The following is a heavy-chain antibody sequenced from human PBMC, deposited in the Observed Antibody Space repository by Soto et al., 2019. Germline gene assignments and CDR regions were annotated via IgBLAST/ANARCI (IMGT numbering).Heavy chain of an antibody. CDR3: ARLGYSYGPPDY. V-gene: IGHV4-39*01. D-gene: IGHD5-18*01. Sequence: SETLSLTCTVSGGSISSSSYYWGWIRQPPGKGLEWIGSIYYSGSTYYNPSLKSRVTISVDTSKNQFSLKLSSVTAADTAVYYCARLGYSYGPPDYWGQGTLVTVSS. CDR1: GGSISSSSYY. CDR2: IYYSGST. J-gene: IGHJ4*02.